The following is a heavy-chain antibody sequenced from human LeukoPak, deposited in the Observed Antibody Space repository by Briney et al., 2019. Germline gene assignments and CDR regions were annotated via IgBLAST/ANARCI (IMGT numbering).Heavy chain of an antibody. D-gene: IGHD1-26*01. J-gene: IGHJ4*02. CDR2: INSDGGGT. V-gene: IGHV3-74*01. Sequence: GGSLRLSCAASGFTFSSYWMHWVRQAPGKGLVWVSGINSDGGGTNYADSVKGRFTISRDNAKNTLYLQMNSLRAEDTAVYYCARARSGSYDYWGQGTLVTVSS. CDR1: GFTFSSYW. CDR3: ARARSGSYDY.